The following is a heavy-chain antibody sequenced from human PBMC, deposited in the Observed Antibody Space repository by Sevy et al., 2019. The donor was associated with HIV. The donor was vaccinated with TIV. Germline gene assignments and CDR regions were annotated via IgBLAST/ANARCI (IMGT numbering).Heavy chain of an antibody. Sequence: GGSLRLSCAASGFTFSSYGMRWVRQAPGKGLEWVAVISYDGSNKYYADSVKGRFTISRDNSKNTLYLQMNSLRAEDTAGYYCAKEMNSSSSYWGQGTLVTVSS. J-gene: IGHJ4*02. CDR1: GFTFSSYG. CDR3: AKEMNSSSSY. CDR2: ISYDGSNK. V-gene: IGHV3-30*18. D-gene: IGHD6-6*01.